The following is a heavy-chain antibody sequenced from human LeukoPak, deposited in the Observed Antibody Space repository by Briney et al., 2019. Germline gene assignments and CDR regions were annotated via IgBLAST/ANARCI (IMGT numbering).Heavy chain of an antibody. Sequence: QTGGSLRLSCAASGFTFSSYAMSWVRQAPGKGLEWVSAISGSGGSTYYADSVKGRFTISRDNSKNTLYLQMNSLRVQDTATYYCAKGRHSSTQYLADYWGQGTLVTVSS. V-gene: IGHV3-23*01. CDR3: AKGRHSSTQYLADY. CDR1: GFTFSSYA. D-gene: IGHD2-2*01. CDR2: ISGSGGST. J-gene: IGHJ4*02.